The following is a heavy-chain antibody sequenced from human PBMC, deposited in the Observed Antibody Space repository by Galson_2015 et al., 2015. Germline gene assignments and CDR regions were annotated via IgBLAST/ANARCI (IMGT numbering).Heavy chain of an antibody. J-gene: IGHJ3*02. CDR3: ARETRGTGPGWAFDI. CDR2: ISRDGGST. Sequence: SLRLSCAASGFTFSSYAMRWVRQAPGKGLECVSAISRDGGSTYYADSVRGRFTISRDNSKNTLYLQMGSLRAEDMAVYDCARETRGTGPGWAFDIWGQGTMVTVSS. CDR1: GFTFSSYA. D-gene: IGHD3/OR15-3a*01. V-gene: IGHV3-64*02.